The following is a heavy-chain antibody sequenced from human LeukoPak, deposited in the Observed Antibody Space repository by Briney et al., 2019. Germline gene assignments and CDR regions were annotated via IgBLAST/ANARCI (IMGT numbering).Heavy chain of an antibody. D-gene: IGHD1-1*01. CDR3: ARDRGGTGDFDY. CDR1: GYTFTSYA. V-gene: IGHV1-3*01. CDR2: INAGNGDT. J-gene: IGHJ4*02. Sequence: RASVKVSCKASGYTFTSYAMHWVRRAPGQRLEWMGWINAGNGDTKYSQKFQGRVTIARDTSASIAYMEPSSLRSEDTAVYYCARDRGGTGDFDYWGQGTLVTVSS.